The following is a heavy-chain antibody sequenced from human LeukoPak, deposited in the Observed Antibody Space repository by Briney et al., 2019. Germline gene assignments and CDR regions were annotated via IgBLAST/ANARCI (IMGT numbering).Heavy chain of an antibody. CDR3: AREPSTAAVGNGINY. J-gene: IGHJ4*02. V-gene: IGHV3-74*01. CDR2: INSDGSST. D-gene: IGHD6-13*01. Sequence: GGSLRLSCAASGFTFSSYWMHWVRQAPEKGLVWVSHINSDGSSTGYADSVKGRFTISRDNAKNTLYLQMNSLRATAVYYCAREPSTAAVGNGINYWGQGTLVTVSS. CDR1: GFTFSSYW.